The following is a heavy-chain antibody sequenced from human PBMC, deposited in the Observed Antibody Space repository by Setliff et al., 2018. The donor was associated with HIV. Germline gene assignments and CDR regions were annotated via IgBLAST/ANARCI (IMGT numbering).Heavy chain of an antibody. CDR1: GGTFSSYA. CDR3: ARGYYDSSWYYFDY. Sequence: ASVKVSCKASGGTFSSYAISWVRQAPGQGLEWMGGIIPVFGTANYAQKFQGRVTFTTAESTVYMEVSSLRSDDTAVYYCARGYYDSSWYYFDYWGQGTLVTVSS. J-gene: IGHJ4*02. V-gene: IGHV1-69*05. CDR2: IIPVFGTA. D-gene: IGHD3-22*01.